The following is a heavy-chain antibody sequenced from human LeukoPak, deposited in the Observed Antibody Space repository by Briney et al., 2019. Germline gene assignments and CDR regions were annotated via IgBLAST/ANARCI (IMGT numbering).Heavy chain of an antibody. CDR2: IYYSGST. CDR3: ARSGFYGSGRLDP. J-gene: IGHJ5*02. CDR1: GDSISSYY. D-gene: IGHD3-10*01. Sequence: SETLSLTCSVSGDSISSYYWSWIRQPPGKGLEWIGDIYYSGSTNYNPSLKSRVTISVDTSKNHFSLKLTFVTAADTAVYYCARSGFYGSGRLDPWGQGTLVTVSS. V-gene: IGHV4-59*12.